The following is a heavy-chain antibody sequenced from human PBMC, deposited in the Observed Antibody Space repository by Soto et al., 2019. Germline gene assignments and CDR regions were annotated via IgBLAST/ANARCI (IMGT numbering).Heavy chain of an antibody. Sequence: EVQLVESGGGLVQPGGSLRLSCAASGFTFSSYSMNWVRQAPGKGLEWVSYISSSSSTIYYADSVKGRFTISRDNAKNSLYLQMNSLRDEDTAVYYWATSLRGDYYYGMDVWGQGTTVTVSS. J-gene: IGHJ6*02. CDR3: ATSLRGDYYYGMDV. CDR2: ISSSSSTI. CDR1: GFTFSSYS. V-gene: IGHV3-48*02. D-gene: IGHD2-2*01.